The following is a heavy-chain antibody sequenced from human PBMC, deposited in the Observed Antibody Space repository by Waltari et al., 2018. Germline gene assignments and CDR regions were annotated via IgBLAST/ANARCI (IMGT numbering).Heavy chain of an antibody. V-gene: IGHV1-2*02. CDR1: GYTFTGYY. Sequence: QVQLVQSGAEVKKPGASVTVSCKASGYTFTGYYMHWVRQARGQGLEWMGWINPNSGGTNYAQKFQGRVTMTRDTSISTAYMELSRLRSDDTAVYYCARVFDYYGSGSYYLPDYWGQGTLVTVSS. CDR3: ARVFDYYGSGSYYLPDY. D-gene: IGHD3-10*01. J-gene: IGHJ4*02. CDR2: INPNSGGT.